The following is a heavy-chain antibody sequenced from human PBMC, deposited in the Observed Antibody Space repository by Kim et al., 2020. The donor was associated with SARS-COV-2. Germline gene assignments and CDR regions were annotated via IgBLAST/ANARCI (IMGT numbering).Heavy chain of an antibody. D-gene: IGHD3-10*01. CDR3: ARARLLWFRELHNWFDP. V-gene: IGHV1-8*01. J-gene: IGHJ5*02. CDR1: GYTFTSYD. Sequence: ASVKVSCKASGYTFTSYDINWVRQATGQGLEWMGWMNPNSGNTGYAQKFQGRVTMTRNTSISTAYMELSSLRSEDTAVYYCARARLLWFRELHNWFDPWGQGTLVTVSS. CDR2: MNPNSGNT.